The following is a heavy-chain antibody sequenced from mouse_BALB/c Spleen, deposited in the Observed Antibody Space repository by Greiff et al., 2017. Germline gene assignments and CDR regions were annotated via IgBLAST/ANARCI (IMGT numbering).Heavy chain of an antibody. J-gene: IGHJ4*01. V-gene: IGHV3-2*02. CDR1: GYSITSDYA. Sequence: EVQLQESGPGLVKPSQSLSLTCTVTGYSITSDYACCLIRQFPGTKLEWMGYISYSGSTSYNPSLKSRISITRDTSKNQFFLQLNSVTTEDTATYYCAITTVVAYYYAMDYWGQGTSVTVSS. CDR2: ISYSGST. D-gene: IGHD1-1*01. CDR3: AITTVVAYYYAMDY.